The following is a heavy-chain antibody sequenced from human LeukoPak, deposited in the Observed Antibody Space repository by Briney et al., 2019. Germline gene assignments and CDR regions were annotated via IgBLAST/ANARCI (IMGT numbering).Heavy chain of an antibody. J-gene: IGHJ1*01. CDR1: GYTFTSYG. Sequence: GASVKVSCKASGYTFTSYGISWVRQAPGQGLEWMGWISAYNGNTNYAQKLQGRVTMTTDTSTSTAYMELRSLRSDDTAVYYCARANRWELAEYFRHWGQGTLVTVSS. V-gene: IGHV1-18*01. D-gene: IGHD1-26*01. CDR3: ARANRWELAEYFRH. CDR2: ISAYNGNT.